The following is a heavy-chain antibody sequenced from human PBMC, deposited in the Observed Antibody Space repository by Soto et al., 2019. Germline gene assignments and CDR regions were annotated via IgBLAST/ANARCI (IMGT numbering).Heavy chain of an antibody. V-gene: IGHV3-23*01. CDR1: QFTFSYYA. CDR3: AKGRAPFEL. Sequence: EVPLLESGGGLVQPGGSLRLSCAASQFTFSYYAMGWVRQAPGKRLEWVSLISGAGGSTNYADSVEGRFAISRDNSENTLYLQMNSLSAEDTAVYYCAKGRAPFELWGRGTLVIVSS. CDR2: ISGAGGST. J-gene: IGHJ2*01.